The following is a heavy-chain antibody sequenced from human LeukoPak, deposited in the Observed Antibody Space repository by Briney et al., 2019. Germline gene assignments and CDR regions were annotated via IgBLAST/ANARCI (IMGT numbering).Heavy chain of an antibody. Sequence: PGGSVRLSCAASGVIVSRNFMSWVRQAPGKGLQWVAIMYAGGTTDYSDSVRGRFHISRDSSSNTLSLQINSLRAEDTAVYYCARGSGSGWPLDRWGQGALVTVSS. CDR1: GVIVSRNF. CDR2: MYAGGTT. J-gene: IGHJ5*02. V-gene: IGHV3-53*01. CDR3: ARGSGSGWPLDR. D-gene: IGHD6-19*01.